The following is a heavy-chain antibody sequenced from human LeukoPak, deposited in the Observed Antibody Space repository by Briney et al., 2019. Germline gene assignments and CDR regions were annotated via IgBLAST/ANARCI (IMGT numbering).Heavy chain of an antibody. CDR3: ARAYGSGSHGY. CDR1: GFSFSDYY. V-gene: IGHV3-11*05. J-gene: IGHJ4*02. Sequence: AGSLRLSCAASGFSFSDYYMSWMRQAPGKGLEWVSYISSSSSYTNYADSVKGRFTISRDNAKNSLYLQMDSLRDDDTAVYYCARAYGSGSHGYWGQGTLVTVSS. D-gene: IGHD3-10*01. CDR2: ISSSSSYT.